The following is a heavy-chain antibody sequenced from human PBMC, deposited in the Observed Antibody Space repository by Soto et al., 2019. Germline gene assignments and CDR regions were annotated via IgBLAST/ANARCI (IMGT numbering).Heavy chain of an antibody. CDR1: GHAITSYY. J-gene: IGHJ4*02. Sequence: QVVLQESGPGVVKPSETLSLTCRVSGHAITSYYCSWVRQPPGQGLEWIGSIYDNGITRQNPSLQSRVAMAADTSQKPFSRTLASVTGADAAGYYCSRTYGSNGYSNAFDSWGQGIPVTVTS. CDR3: SRTYGSNGYSNAFDS. V-gene: IGHV4-59*12. CDR2: IYDNGIT. D-gene: IGHD6-25*01.